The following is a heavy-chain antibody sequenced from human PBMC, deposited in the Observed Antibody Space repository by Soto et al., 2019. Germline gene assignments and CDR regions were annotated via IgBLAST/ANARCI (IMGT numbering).Heavy chain of an antibody. CDR3: AIPGVYSNYGNYCYYGMDV. CDR1: GYTFTSYY. J-gene: IGHJ6*02. Sequence: ASVKVSCKASGYTFTSYYMHWLRQAPGQGLDWMGIINPSGDSTIYAQKFQGRVTMTRDTSTSTVYMELSSLRSEDTAVYYCAIPGVYSNYGNYCYYGMDVWGQGTTVTVSS. V-gene: IGHV1-46*01. CDR2: INPSGDST. D-gene: IGHD4-4*01.